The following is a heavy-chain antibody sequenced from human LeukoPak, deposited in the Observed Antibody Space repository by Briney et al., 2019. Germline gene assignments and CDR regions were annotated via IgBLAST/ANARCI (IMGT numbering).Heavy chain of an antibody. Sequence: GGSLRLSCAASGFTFRSYWMHWVRHAPGKGLEWVSRIDNDGSDTIYADSVKGRFTISRDNAKNTLYLQMDSLGVEDTAVYYCGRDLMGSIDYWGQGTLVTVSS. J-gene: IGHJ4*02. CDR2: IDNDGSDT. V-gene: IGHV3-74*01. CDR3: GRDLMGSIDY. CDR1: GFTFRSYW. D-gene: IGHD1-26*01.